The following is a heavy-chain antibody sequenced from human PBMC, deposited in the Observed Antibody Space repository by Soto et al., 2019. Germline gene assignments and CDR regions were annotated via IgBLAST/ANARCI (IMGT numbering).Heavy chain of an antibody. CDR1: GFTFTSSA. Sequence: ASVKVSCKASGFTFTSSAVQWVRQARGQRLEWIGWMVVGSGNTSYAQKFQERVTLTRDMSTSTAYMELSSLRSAGTAVYYCAAEGKDDRYGMDVWGQGTTVTVSS. J-gene: IGHJ6*02. CDR2: MVVGSGNT. V-gene: IGHV1-58*01. CDR3: AAEGKDDRYGMDV.